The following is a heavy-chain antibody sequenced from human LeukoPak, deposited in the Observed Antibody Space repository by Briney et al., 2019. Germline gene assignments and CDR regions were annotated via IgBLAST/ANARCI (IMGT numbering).Heavy chain of an antibody. D-gene: IGHD6-13*01. CDR3: AKKGFSIAAAGTLVY. J-gene: IGHJ4*02. V-gene: IGHV3-23*01. CDR1: GFTFSSYA. Sequence: GGSLRLSCAASGFTFSSYAMSWVRQAPGKGREWVSAISGSGGSTYYADSVKGRFTISRDNSKNTLYLKMNSLRAEDTAVYYCAKKGFSIAAAGTLVYWGQGTLVTVSS. CDR2: ISGSGGST.